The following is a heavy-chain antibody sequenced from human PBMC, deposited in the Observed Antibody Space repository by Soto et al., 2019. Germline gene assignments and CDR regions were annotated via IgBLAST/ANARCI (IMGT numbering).Heavy chain of an antibody. J-gene: IGHJ5*02. Sequence: ASVKVSCKVSGYTLTELSMHWVRQAPGKGLEWMGGFDPEDGETIYAQKFQGRVTMTEDTSTDTAYMELSSLRSEDTAVYYCATVSYYDSSGYYRGPFDPWGQGTLVTVSS. CDR3: ATVSYYDSSGYYRGPFDP. CDR1: GYTLTELS. V-gene: IGHV1-24*01. D-gene: IGHD3-22*01. CDR2: FDPEDGET.